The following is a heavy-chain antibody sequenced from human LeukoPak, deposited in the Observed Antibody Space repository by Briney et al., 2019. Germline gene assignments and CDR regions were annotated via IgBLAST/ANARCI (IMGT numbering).Heavy chain of an antibody. Sequence: GGSLRLSCAASGFTFSSYGMHWVRQAPGKGLEWVAFIRYDGSNKYYADPVKGRFTISRDTSKNTLYLQMNSLRVDDTAVYYCARDLYSSAWYGIHWGQGTLVTVSS. CDR3: ARDLYSSAWYGIH. CDR2: IRYDGSNK. D-gene: IGHD6-19*01. J-gene: IGHJ4*02. V-gene: IGHV3-30*02. CDR1: GFTFSSYG.